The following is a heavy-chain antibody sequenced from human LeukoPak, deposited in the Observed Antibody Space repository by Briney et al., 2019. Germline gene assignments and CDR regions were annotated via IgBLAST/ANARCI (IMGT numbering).Heavy chain of an antibody. V-gene: IGHV4-59*12. J-gene: IGHJ5*02. Sequence: SETLSLTCTVSGGSISSYYWSWIRQPPGKGLEWIGYIYYSGSTNYNPSLKSRVTISVDTSKNQFSLKLSSVTAADTAVYYCARGRRFTMIVVVITHNWFDPWGQGTLVTVSS. CDR2: IYYSGST. CDR3: ARGRRFTMIVVVITHNWFDP. D-gene: IGHD3-22*01. CDR1: GGSISSYY.